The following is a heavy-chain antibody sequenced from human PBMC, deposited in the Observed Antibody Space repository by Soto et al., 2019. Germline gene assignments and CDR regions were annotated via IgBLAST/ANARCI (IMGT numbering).Heavy chain of an antibody. V-gene: IGHV3-30*18. CDR3: AKVGSYGYGSNSDVEY. Sequence: QVQLVESGGGVVQPGSSLRLSCAASGFTFRNYGMHWVRQAPGKGLEWVALISYDGSDKYYGDSVKGRFTISRDSSKNALFLDVSSLRGEDTAVYYCAKVGSYGYGSNSDVEYWGQGPLVTVSS. CDR2: ISYDGSDK. J-gene: IGHJ4*02. D-gene: IGHD5-18*01. CDR1: GFTFRNYG.